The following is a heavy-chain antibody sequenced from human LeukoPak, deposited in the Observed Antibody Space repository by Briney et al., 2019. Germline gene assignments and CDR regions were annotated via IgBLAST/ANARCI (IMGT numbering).Heavy chain of an antibody. Sequence: SETLSLTCAVSGGSVSGYYWSWVRQFPGRRLEWIGYIHYSGRTNYNPSLKSRITLSLETSSNQISLELKSVTFADTALYYCVRDSGYSSSWYLIDDDFDIWGQGTMVIVSA. V-gene: IGHV4-59*02. J-gene: IGHJ3*02. D-gene: IGHD6-13*01. CDR1: GGSVSGYY. CDR2: IHYSGRT. CDR3: VRDSGYSSSWYLIDDDFDI.